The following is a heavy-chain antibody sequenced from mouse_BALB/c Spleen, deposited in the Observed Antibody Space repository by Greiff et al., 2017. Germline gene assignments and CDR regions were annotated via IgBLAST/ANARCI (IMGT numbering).Heavy chain of an antibody. Sequence: EVKLVESGGGLVQPGGSRKLSCAASGFTFSSFGMHWVRQAPEKGLEWVAYISSGSSTIYYADTVKGRFTISRDNPKNTLFLQMTSLRSEDTAMYYCARWNYDYDPHFDYWGQGTTLTVSS. D-gene: IGHD2-4*01. V-gene: IGHV5-17*02. CDR1: GFTFSSFG. CDR3: ARWNYDYDPHFDY. J-gene: IGHJ2*01. CDR2: ISSGSSTI.